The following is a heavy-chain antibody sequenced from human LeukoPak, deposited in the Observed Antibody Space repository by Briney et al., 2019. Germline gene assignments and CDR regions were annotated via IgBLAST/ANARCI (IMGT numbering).Heavy chain of an antibody. Sequence: GASVKLSCKTSGYTFTNFYLHWVRQAPGQGLEWMGIINCSGGTTDYAQKFQGRVSITRDTSTSAVYMDLSSLRSEDTAVYYCARGSSVWFDYWGQGTLVTVSS. CDR1: GYTFTNFY. V-gene: IGHV1-46*01. CDR3: ARGSSVWFDY. CDR2: INCSGGTT. D-gene: IGHD6-19*01. J-gene: IGHJ4*02.